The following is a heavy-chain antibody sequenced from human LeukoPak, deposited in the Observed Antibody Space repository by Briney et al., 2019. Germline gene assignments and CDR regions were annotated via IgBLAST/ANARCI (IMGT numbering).Heavy chain of an antibody. CDR1: EFTFSSYV. Sequence: GSLRLSCAASEFTFSSYVMAWIRQPAGKGLEWIGEINHSGSANYNPSLKSRVTISLDTSKNQFSLKVSSVTAADTAVYYCARGQGTVTTHWGQGTLVTVSS. CDR3: ARGQGTVTTH. J-gene: IGHJ4*02. D-gene: IGHD4-17*01. CDR2: INHSGSA. V-gene: IGHV4-34*01.